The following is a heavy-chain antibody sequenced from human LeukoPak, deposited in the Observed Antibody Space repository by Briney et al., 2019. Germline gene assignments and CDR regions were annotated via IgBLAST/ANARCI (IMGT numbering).Heavy chain of an antibody. CDR2: IIPIFGTA. J-gene: IGHJ5*02. V-gene: IGHV1-69*05. Sequence: GASVKVSCKASGGTFSSYAISWVRQAPGQGLEWMGGIIPIFGTANYAQKFQGRVTITTDESTSTAYMELSSLRSEDTAVYYCARAGVVAPGWFDPWGQGTLVTVSS. CDR3: ARAGVVAPGWFDP. D-gene: IGHD2-2*01. CDR1: GGTFSSYA.